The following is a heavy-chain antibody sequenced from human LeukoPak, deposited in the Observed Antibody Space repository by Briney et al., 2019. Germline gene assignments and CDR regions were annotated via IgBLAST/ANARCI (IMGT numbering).Heavy chain of an antibody. Sequence: GGSLRLSCAASGFTFSSYAMSWVRQAPGKGLEWVSYIGAGSGTVYYAGSVKGRFTISRDNAKNSLYLQMSSLRAEDTAVYYCARVRYYGSGSYPAGFDHWGQGTLVTVSS. V-gene: IGHV3-48*04. J-gene: IGHJ4*02. CDR3: ARVRYYGSGSYPAGFDH. D-gene: IGHD3-10*01. CDR1: GFTFSSYA. CDR2: IGAGSGTV.